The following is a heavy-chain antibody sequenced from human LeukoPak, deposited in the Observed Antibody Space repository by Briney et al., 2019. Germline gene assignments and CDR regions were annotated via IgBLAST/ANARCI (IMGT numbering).Heavy chain of an antibody. J-gene: IGHJ6*03. Sequence: PGGSLRLSCAASGFTFSANDMTWVRQAPGKGLEWVSSISSSSSYIYYADSVKGRFTISRDNAKNSLCLQMNSLRAEDTAVYYCARKLGYCSSTSCYDYYYYMDVWGKGTTVTVSS. CDR3: ARKLGYCSSTSCYDYYYYMDV. CDR2: ISSSSSYI. CDR1: GFTFSAND. V-gene: IGHV3-21*01. D-gene: IGHD2-2*01.